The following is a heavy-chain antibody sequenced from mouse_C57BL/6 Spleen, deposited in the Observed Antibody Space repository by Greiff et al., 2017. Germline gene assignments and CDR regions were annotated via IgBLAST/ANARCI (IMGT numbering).Heavy chain of an antibody. Sequence: QVQLKESGAELVKPGASVKISCKASGYAFSSYWMNWVKQRPGKGLEWIGQIYPGDGDTNYNGKFKGKATLTADKSSSTAYMQLSSLTSEDSAVYFCARGGGTTVADYFDYWGQGTTLTVSS. J-gene: IGHJ2*01. CDR1: GYAFSSYW. CDR2: IYPGDGDT. CDR3: ARGGGTTVADYFDY. D-gene: IGHD1-1*01. V-gene: IGHV1-80*01.